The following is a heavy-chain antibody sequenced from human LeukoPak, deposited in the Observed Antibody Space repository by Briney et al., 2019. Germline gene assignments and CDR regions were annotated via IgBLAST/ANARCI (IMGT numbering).Heavy chain of an antibody. V-gene: IGHV3-7*01. CDR3: ARDVVGSLDY. CDR2: IKGDESAR. J-gene: IGHJ4*02. CDR1: GFTFSSYW. D-gene: IGHD1-26*01. Sequence: PGGSLRLSCAAFGFTFSSYWMAWVRQAPGKGLEWVANIKGDESARHQADSVKGRFTISRDNTRNSPYLQMTNLRGDDTAVYYCARDVVGSLDYWGQGTLVTVSS.